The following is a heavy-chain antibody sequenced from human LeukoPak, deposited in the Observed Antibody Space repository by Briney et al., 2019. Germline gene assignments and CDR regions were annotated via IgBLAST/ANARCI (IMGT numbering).Heavy chain of an antibody. D-gene: IGHD6-19*01. CDR1: GGSISSYY. V-gene: IGHV4-59*01. CDR2: IYYSGST. Sequence: SETLSLTCTVSGGSISSYYWSWIRQPPGKGLEWIGYIYYSGSTNYKPSLKSRVTISVDTSKNQFSLKLSSVTAADTAVYYCARVGWLHHDAFDIWGQGTMVTVSS. CDR3: ARVGWLHHDAFDI. J-gene: IGHJ3*02.